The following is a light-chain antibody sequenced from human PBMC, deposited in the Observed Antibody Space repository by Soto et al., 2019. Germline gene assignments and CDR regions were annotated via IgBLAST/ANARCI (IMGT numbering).Light chain of an antibody. CDR1: QSVSSSY. J-gene: IGKJ3*01. Sequence: EIVLTQSPGTLSLSPGERATLSCRASQSVSSSYLAWYQQKPGQAPRLLMYGASSRATGILDRFSGSGSGTDFTLNISRLEHEDSAVYYCQHYGSTPPGTFGPGTKVDIK. V-gene: IGKV3-20*01. CDR3: QHYGSTPPGT. CDR2: GAS.